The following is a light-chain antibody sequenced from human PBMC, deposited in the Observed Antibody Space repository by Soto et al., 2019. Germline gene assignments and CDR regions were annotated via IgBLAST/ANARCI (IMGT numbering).Light chain of an antibody. J-gene: IGKJ1*01. V-gene: IGKV1-5*03. CDR1: QSISTY. Sequence: DIQMTQSPSTLSASVGDRVTISCRAIQSISTYLAWYQQRPGKAPKLLIYKASILESGVPSRFSGSGSGTEFTLTISSLQPDDFATYYCQQYKSYSRTFGQGTKVDIK. CDR3: QQYKSYSRT. CDR2: KAS.